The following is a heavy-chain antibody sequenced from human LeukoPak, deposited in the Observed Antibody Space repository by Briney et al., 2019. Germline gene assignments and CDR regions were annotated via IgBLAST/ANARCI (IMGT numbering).Heavy chain of an antibody. V-gene: IGHV4-39*07. CDR1: GGPIISSSYY. Sequence: PSETLSLTCTLSGGPIISSSYYWGWSRQPPGKDLERLGSIFYSGSTYHTPSLKSPATISIHTSKHRFSQKLSSVTAADTAVYYCAREGGFYRPLDYSGQGTLVTVSS. J-gene: IGHJ4*02. D-gene: IGHD3-3*01. CDR2: IFYSGST. CDR3: AREGGFYRPLDY.